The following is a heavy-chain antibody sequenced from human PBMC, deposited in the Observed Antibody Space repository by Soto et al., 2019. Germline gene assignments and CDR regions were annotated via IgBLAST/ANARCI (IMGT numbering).Heavy chain of an antibody. V-gene: IGHV3-48*02. D-gene: IGHD6-13*01. CDR3: ARDNGIAGSFDP. J-gene: IGHJ5*02. CDR2: ITSSSTTI. CDR1: GFTFSTYS. Sequence: GGSLRLSCAASGFTFSTYSMNWVRQAPGKGLEWISYITSSSTTIFYADSVKGRFTISRDNAKNSLYLQMNSLRDEDTSVYYCARDNGIAGSFDPWCQGTLVTVSS.